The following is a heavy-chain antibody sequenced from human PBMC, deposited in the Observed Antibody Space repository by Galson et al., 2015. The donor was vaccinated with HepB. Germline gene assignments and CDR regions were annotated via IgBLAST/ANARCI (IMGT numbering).Heavy chain of an antibody. CDR2: INHSGYT. J-gene: IGHJ6*02. D-gene: IGHD1-14*01. Sequence: TLSLTCAVYGGSFSAYYWSWSRQPPRKGLERIGDINHSGYTNYHPTLKSRVTMSIDTSKNQFSMILGSVTAADTAVYYCARGGANPAGRGHTSMDGWGQGTAVTVSS. CDR3: ARGGANPAGRGHTSMDG. CDR1: GGSFSAYY. V-gene: IGHV4-34*01.